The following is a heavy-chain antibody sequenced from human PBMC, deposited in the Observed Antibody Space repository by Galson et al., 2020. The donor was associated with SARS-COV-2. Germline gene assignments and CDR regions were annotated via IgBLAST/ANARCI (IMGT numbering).Heavy chain of an antibody. Sequence: GESLKISCAASGFTFSSYAMSWVRQAPGKGLEWVSAISGSGGSTYYADSVKGRFTISRDNSKNTLYLQMNSLRAEDTAVYYCAKDLGFGAADLRFDPWGQGTLVTVSS. CDR3: AKDLGFGAADLRFDP. CDR1: GFTFSSYA. V-gene: IGHV3-23*01. D-gene: IGHD6-13*01. J-gene: IGHJ5*02. CDR2: ISGSGGST.